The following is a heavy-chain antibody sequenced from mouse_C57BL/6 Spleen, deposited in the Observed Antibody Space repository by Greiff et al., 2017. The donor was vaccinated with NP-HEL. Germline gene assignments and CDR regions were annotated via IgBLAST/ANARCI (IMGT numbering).Heavy chain of an antibody. D-gene: IGHD1-1*01. CDR1: GYTFTDYN. Sequence: EVQVVESGPELVKPGASVKMSCKASGYTFTDYNMHWVKQSHGKSLEWIGYINPNNGGTSYNQKFKGKATLTVNKSSSTAYMELRSLTSEDSAVYYCARGYYGRGYFDVWGTGTTVTVSS. V-gene: IGHV1-22*01. CDR3: ARGYYGRGYFDV. CDR2: INPNNGGT. J-gene: IGHJ1*03.